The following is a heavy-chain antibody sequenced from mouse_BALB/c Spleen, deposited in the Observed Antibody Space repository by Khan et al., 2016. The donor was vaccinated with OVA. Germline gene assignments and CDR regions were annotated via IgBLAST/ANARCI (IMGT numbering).Heavy chain of an antibody. CDR1: GNSFTSYY. Sequence: VQLQQSGPELMKPGASVKISCKASGNSFTSYYIHWVKQSHGKSLEWIGYIDPFNGSTNSNQKFKGKATLTVDKSSSTAYMHLSSLASEDSAVYYCARHGSSSWFAYWGQGTLVTVSA. D-gene: IGHD1-1*01. J-gene: IGHJ3*01. CDR3: ARHGSSSWFAY. V-gene: IGHV1S135*01. CDR2: IDPFNGST.